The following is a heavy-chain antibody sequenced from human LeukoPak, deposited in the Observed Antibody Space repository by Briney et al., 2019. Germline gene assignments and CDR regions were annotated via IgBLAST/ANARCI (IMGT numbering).Heavy chain of an antibody. CDR2: IKGDGSST. J-gene: IGHJ4*02. D-gene: IGHD4-17*01. CDR3: ARASTTVPNLLDH. V-gene: IGHV3-74*01. CDR1: GFTFSTYW. Sequence: GGPLRLSCAASGFTFSTYWMHWVRPAPGKGLVWVARIKGDGSSTIYADPVKGRFTISRDNSKNTLYLQTSSLRAEDTAVYYCARASTTVPNLLDHWGRGTLVTVSS.